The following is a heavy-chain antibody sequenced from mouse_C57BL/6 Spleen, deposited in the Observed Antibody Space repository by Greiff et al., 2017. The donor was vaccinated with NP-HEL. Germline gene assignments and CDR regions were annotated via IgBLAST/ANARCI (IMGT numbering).Heavy chain of an antibody. V-gene: IGHV1-15*01. Sequence: VQLQQSGAELVRPGASVTLSCKASGYTFTDYEMHWVKQTPVHGLEWIGAIDPVTGGTAYNQKFKGKAILTADKSSSTAYMELRSLTSEDSAVYYCTRPTVVARFDYWGQGTTLTVSS. CDR1: GYTFTDYE. J-gene: IGHJ2*01. D-gene: IGHD1-1*01. CDR3: TRPTVVARFDY. CDR2: IDPVTGGT.